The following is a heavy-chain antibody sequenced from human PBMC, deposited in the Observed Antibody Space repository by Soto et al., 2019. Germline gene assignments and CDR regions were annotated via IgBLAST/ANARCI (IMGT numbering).Heavy chain of an antibody. D-gene: IGHD6-6*01. CDR3: ARAPKVSGSSQSRPDF. Sequence: SETLSLTCSIYSGSLSGYYWSWIRQPPGKGLEWIGEISQSGNTNYSPSLKSRVSISIDTSKKQFSLNLASVSAADTAVYYCARAPKVSGSSQSRPDFWCQGHLVT. V-gene: IGHV4-34*01. CDR1: SGSLSGYY. CDR2: ISQSGNT. J-gene: IGHJ4*02.